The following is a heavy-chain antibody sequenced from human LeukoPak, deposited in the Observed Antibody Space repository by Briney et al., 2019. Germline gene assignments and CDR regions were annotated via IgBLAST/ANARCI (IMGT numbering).Heavy chain of an antibody. D-gene: IGHD6-13*01. CDR2: IYYSGST. Sequence: SETLSLTCTVSGGSISSYYWSWIRQPPGKRLEWIGYIYYSGSTNYNPSLKSRVTMSVDTSTNQFSLKLSSVTAADTAVYYCARLGSRLNYYGMDVWGQGTTVTVPS. CDR1: GGSISSYY. J-gene: IGHJ6*02. V-gene: IGHV4-59*08. CDR3: ARLGSRLNYYGMDV.